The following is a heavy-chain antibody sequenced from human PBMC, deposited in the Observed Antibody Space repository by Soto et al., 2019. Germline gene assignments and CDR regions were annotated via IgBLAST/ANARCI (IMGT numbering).Heavy chain of an antibody. D-gene: IGHD3-10*01. Sequence: SETLSLTCTVSGDSITYYYWSWIRQPPGKGLEWIGYVYYDGSTNYNPSLESRVTMSIDTSKNQFSLKLSSVIAADTAVYYCVSYDRQSGRYSLDYWGQGTPVTVSS. V-gene: IGHV4-59*01. J-gene: IGHJ4*02. CDR2: VYYDGST. CDR3: VSYDRQSGRYSLDY. CDR1: GDSITYYY.